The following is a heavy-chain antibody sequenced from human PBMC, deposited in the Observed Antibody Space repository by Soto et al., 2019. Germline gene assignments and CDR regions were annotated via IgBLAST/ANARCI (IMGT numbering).Heavy chain of an antibody. CDR2: AYSSGTT. V-gene: IGHV4-4*07. J-gene: IGHJ4*02. CDR1: GGSIHSDL. Sequence: SETLYVTCSGWGGSIHSDLWSWIRQPAGQGLEWIGRAYSSGTTDYNPSLNSRATMSVETSKNQFYLKLSSVTAADTAVYYCARDIGSYAYGEGYWGQG. CDR3: ARDIGSYAYGEGY. D-gene: IGHD3-10*01.